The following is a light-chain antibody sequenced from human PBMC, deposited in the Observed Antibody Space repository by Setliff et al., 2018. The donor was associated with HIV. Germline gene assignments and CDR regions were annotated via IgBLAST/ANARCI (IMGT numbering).Light chain of an antibody. V-gene: IGLV2-23*02. CDR1: SSNVGGYNY. Sequence: QSVLAQPASVSWSPGQSITISCTGTSSNVGGYNYVSWYQQHPVKAPKLMNFDVSKRPSVISNRFSGSKSCNTASLTISGLQAEDEADYYCCAYAGSSTYVFGTGTKVTVL. CDR2: DVS. J-gene: IGLJ1*01. CDR3: CAYAGSSTYV.